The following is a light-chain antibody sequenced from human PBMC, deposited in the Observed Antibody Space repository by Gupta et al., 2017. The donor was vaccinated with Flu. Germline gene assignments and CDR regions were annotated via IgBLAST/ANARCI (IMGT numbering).Light chain of an antibody. V-gene: IGKV3-20*01. J-gene: IGKJ4*01. CDR2: GAS. CDR3: QQYDIGPPRI. CDR1: QSITGNY. Sequence: IVLTQSPGTLSVSPGESVTLSCRASQSITGNYLAGYQQKPGQAPRLVIFGASTRATGIPDRFSGSGSGTDFILTISSLQPEDFAVYYCQQYDIGPPRIFGEGTKVEIK.